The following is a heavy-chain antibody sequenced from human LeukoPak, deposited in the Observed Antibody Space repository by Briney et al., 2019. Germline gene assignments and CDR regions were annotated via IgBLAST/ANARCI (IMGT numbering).Heavy chain of an antibody. V-gene: IGHV1-69*13. CDR3: ARVPYYYDSSGYYYHV. J-gene: IGHJ4*02. CDR2: IIPIFGTA. CDR1: GGTFSSYA. D-gene: IGHD3-22*01. Sequence: GASVKVSCKASGGTFSSYAISWVRQAPGQGLEWMGGIIPIFGTANYAQKFQGRVTITADESTSTAYMELSSLRSEDTAVYYCARVPYYYDSSGYYYHVWGQGTLVTVSS.